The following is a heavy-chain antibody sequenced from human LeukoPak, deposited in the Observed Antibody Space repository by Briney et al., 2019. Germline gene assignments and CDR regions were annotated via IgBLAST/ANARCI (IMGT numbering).Heavy chain of an antibody. V-gene: IGHV3-48*01. CDR3: ARGVDYYDSSGTIDY. Sequence: GGSLRLSCGASGITFSSYSMNWVRQAPGKGLEWVSYISSSGSTKYYADSVKGRFTISRDNARNSLYLQMNSLRAEDTAVYYCARGVDYYDSSGTIDYWGQGTLVTVSS. D-gene: IGHD3-22*01. CDR2: ISSSGSTK. J-gene: IGHJ4*02. CDR1: GITFSSYS.